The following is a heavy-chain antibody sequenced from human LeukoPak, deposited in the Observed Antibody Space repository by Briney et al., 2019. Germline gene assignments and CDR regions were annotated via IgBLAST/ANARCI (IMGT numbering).Heavy chain of an antibody. CDR1: GYIFTTHG. CDR2: ISTYNGNT. V-gene: IGHV1-18*01. Sequence: ASVKVSCKASGYIFTTHGISWVRQAPGQGLEWMGWISTYNGNTNYPQKLQGGVTMTTDTSTSTAYMELGSLRSDDTAVYYCARDQCSSTSCYLNYYYYSGMDVWGQGTTVTVSS. D-gene: IGHD2-2*01. J-gene: IGHJ6*02. CDR3: ARDQCSSTSCYLNYYYYSGMDV.